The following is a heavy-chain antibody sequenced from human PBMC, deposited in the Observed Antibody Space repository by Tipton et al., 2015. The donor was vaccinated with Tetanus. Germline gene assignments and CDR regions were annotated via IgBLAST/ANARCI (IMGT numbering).Heavy chain of an antibody. Sequence: TLSLTCTVSGDSLRSGDRNWSWIRQAPGKGLEWLAYISSSGSTNSDYFLKSRISISRDTSKNQYLLNLSSVTAADTAVYFCARANYDFSMKGPFDSWGQGILVVVSA. CDR2: ISSSGST. CDR3: ARANYDFSMKGPFDS. D-gene: IGHD3-3*01. J-gene: IGHJ4*02. V-gene: IGHV4-61*08. CDR1: GDSLRSGDRN.